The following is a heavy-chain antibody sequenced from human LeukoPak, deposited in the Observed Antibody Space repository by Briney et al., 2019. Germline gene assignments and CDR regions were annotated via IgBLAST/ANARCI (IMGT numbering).Heavy chain of an antibody. CDR3: AKTAVRGVIISYFDH. CDR2: ISGSGGST. V-gene: IGHV3-23*01. D-gene: IGHD3-10*02. J-gene: IGHJ4*02. CDR1: GLTFSSYA. Sequence: GGSLRLSCAASGLTFSSYAMSWVRQAPGKGLEWVSNISGSGGSTYYADSVKGRFTISRDNSKNTLYLQMNSLRAEDTAVYYCAKTAVRGVIISYFDHWGQGTLVTVSS.